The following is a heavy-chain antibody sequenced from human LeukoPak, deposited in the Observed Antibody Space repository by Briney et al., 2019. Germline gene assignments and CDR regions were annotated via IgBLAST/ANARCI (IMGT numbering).Heavy chain of an antibody. D-gene: IGHD2-2*01. CDR1: GFTFSSYS. Sequence: GGSLRLSCAASGFTFSSYSMNWVRQAPGKGLEWVSSISSSSDYIHYADSVKGRFTISRDNAKNSLDLQMSSLRAEDTAVYYCARDKTLSPAAQFDYWGQGTLVTVSS. V-gene: IGHV3-21*01. J-gene: IGHJ4*02. CDR2: ISSSSDYI. CDR3: ARDKTLSPAAQFDY.